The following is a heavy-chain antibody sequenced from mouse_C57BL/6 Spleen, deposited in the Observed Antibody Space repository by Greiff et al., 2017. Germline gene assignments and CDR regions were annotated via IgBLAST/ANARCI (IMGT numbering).Heavy chain of an antibody. V-gene: IGHV1-82*01. Sequence: QVQLQQSGPELVKPGASVKISCKASGYAFSSSWMNWVKQRPGKGLEWIGRIYPGDGDTNYNGKFKGKATLTADKSSSTAYMQLSSLTSEDSAVYFCARDGNYECWFAYWGQGTLVTVSA. J-gene: IGHJ3*01. D-gene: IGHD2-1*01. CDR2: IYPGDGDT. CDR1: GYAFSSSW. CDR3: ARDGNYECWFAY.